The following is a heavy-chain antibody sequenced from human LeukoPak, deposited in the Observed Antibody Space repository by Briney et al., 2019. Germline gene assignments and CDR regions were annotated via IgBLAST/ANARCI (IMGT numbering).Heavy chain of an antibody. CDR1: GCTFPSYG. V-gene: IGHV1-18*01. D-gene: IGHD3-16*01. J-gene: IGHJ4*02. CDR2: ISAYNGNT. Sequence: ASVKVSCMGSGCTFPSYGIRWVRQAPGQGVEWMGWISAYNGNTNYAPKLRGRVTMTTDTSKNTAYMELRGLTSGDPAVFYCVREFWESYGYGSQGTLFTVSS. CDR3: VREFWESYGY.